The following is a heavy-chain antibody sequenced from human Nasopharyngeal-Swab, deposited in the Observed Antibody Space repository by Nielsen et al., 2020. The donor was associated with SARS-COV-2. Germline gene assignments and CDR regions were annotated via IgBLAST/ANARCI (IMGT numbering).Heavy chain of an antibody. CDR1: GFTFSSYW. Sequence: GESLKISCAASGFTFSSYWMSWVRQAPGKGLEWVSAISASGAGTYFADSVKGRFTISRDNSKNTLYLQMNNLRAEDTAVYYCAKVDYGSGSYSPYYWGQGTLVTVSS. J-gene: IGHJ4*02. V-gene: IGHV3-23*01. D-gene: IGHD3-10*01. CDR3: AKVDYGSGSYSPYY. CDR2: ISASGAGT.